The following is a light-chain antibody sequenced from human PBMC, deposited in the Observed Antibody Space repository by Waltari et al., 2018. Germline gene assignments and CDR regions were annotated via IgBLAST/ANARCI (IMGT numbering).Light chain of an antibody. V-gene: IGLV1-51*02. CDR1: SSHIGNNY. J-gene: IGLJ7*01. CDR3: GTWDSSLSGAV. Sequence: QSVLTQPPSVSAAPGQRVTISCSGGSSHIGNNYVSWYRQFPGTAPKLLIYEDSERPSGIPARFSGSKSGTSATLDITGLQAGDEADYYCGTWDSSLSGAVFGVGTHLTVL. CDR2: EDS.